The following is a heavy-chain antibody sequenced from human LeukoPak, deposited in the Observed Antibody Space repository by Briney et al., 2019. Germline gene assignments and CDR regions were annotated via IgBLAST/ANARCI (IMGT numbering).Heavy chain of an antibody. CDR2: IYYSGST. Sequence: PSQTLSLTCTVSGGSISSGGYYWSWIRQHPGKGLEWIGYIYYSGSTYYNPSLKSRVTISVDTSKNQFSLKLSSVTAADTAVYYCARARYSSSSCLDYWGQGTLVTVSS. J-gene: IGHJ4*02. V-gene: IGHV4-31*03. CDR1: GGSISSGGYY. CDR3: ARARYSSSSCLDY. D-gene: IGHD6-6*01.